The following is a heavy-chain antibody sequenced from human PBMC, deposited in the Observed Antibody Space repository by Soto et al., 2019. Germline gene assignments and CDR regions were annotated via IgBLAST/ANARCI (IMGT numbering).Heavy chain of an antibody. CDR2: ISGSGGST. Sequence: GGSLRLSCAASGFTFSSYVMSWVRQAPGKGLEWVSAISGSGGSTYYADSVKGRFTISRDNSKNTLYLQMNSLRAEDTAVYYCAKGPPLGYCSSTTCYTAYYYYMDVWGKGTTVTVSS. CDR3: AKGPPLGYCSSTTCYTAYYYYMDV. CDR1: GFTFSSYV. J-gene: IGHJ6*03. V-gene: IGHV3-23*01. D-gene: IGHD2-2*02.